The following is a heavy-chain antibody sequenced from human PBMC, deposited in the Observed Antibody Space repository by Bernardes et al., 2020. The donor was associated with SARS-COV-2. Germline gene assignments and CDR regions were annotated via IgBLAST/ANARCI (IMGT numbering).Heavy chain of an antibody. CDR3: VGSSCGVDCYIGGLRSWDYGMDV. CDR1: GGSISSSTYY. V-gene: IGHV4-39*01. Sequence: ETLSLTCTVSGGSISSSTYYWGWIRQPPGKGLEWIGSFYGGGTTYYNPSLQSRVTKSVDMSKNQFSLRLSSVTAADTAVYYCVGSSCGVDCYIGGLRSWDYGMDVWGQGTTVTVSS. D-gene: IGHD2-21*02. J-gene: IGHJ6*02. CDR2: FYGGGTT.